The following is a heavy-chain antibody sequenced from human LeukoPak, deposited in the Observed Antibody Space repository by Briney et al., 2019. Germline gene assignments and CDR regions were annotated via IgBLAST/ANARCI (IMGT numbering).Heavy chain of an antibody. V-gene: IGHV3-23*01. J-gene: IGHJ5*02. CDR2: ISGGVDDT. Sequence: GGSLRLSCAVSGFIFSNYAMSWVRQAPGKGLEWVSAISGGVDDTFYADSVKGRFTISRDNSKNTLYVQMNSLRAEDTAVYYCAKDPINYDYSPNWYDPWGQGTLVTVSS. CDR3: AKDPINYDYSPNWYDP. CDR1: GFIFSNYA. D-gene: IGHD4-11*01.